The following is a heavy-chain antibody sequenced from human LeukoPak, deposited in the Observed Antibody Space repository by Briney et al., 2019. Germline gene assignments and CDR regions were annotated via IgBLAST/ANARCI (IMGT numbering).Heavy chain of an antibody. CDR2: IYSGGST. CDR3: ARGLDTAMGGFDY. V-gene: IGHV3-53*01. D-gene: IGHD5-18*01. Sequence: GGSLRLSCAASGFTVSSNYMSWVRQAPGKGLERVSVIYSGGSTYYADSVKGRFTISRDNSKNTLYLQMNSLRAEDTAVYYCARGLDTAMGGFDYWGQGTLVTVSS. J-gene: IGHJ4*02. CDR1: GFTVSSNY.